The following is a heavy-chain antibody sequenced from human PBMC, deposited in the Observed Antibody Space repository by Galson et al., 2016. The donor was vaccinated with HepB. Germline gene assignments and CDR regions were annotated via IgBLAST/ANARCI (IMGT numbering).Heavy chain of an antibody. J-gene: IGHJ4*02. D-gene: IGHD3-22*01. CDR3: VKGGYYDRKGFDY. V-gene: IGHV3-64D*06. CDR2: ISTNGSYT. CDR1: GFTLINYA. Sequence: SLRLSCAASGFTLINYAMHWVRQAPGKGLEYVSTISTNGSYTNYADSVKGRFTISRDNSKNTLYLQMSSLRPEDTAVYYCVKGGYYDRKGFDYWGQGTLVTVSA.